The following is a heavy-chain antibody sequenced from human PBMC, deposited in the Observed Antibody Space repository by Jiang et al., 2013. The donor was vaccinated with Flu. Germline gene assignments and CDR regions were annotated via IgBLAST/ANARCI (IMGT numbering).Heavy chain of an antibody. J-gene: IGHJ1*01. CDR3: TTVVSVQRSMI. CDR2: FDPEDGEK. Sequence: SGAEVKKPGASVNVSCKVTGYSLTELSIHWVRQVAGKGLEWMGGFDPEDGEKXYAPRFQGRVTMTEDTSTDTATLELRSLRSDDTAVYFCTTVVSVQRSMIWGQGTLVTVSS. D-gene: IGHD3-16*01. V-gene: IGHV1-24*01. CDR1: GYSLTELS.